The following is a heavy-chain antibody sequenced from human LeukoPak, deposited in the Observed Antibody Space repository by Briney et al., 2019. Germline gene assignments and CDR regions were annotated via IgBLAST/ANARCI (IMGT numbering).Heavy chain of an antibody. CDR1: GGSISSYY. D-gene: IGHD6-19*01. J-gene: IGHJ4*02. CDR3: ARGIAVAPSGGV. Sequence: PSETLSLTCTVSGGSISSYYWSWIRQPPGKGLEWIGYIYYSGSTNYNPSLKSRVTISVDTSKNQFSLKLSSVTASDTAVYYCARGIAVAPSGGVWGQGTLVTVSS. CDR2: IYYSGST. V-gene: IGHV4-59*01.